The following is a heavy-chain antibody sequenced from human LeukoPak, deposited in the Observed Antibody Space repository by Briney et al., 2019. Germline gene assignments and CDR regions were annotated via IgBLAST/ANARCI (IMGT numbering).Heavy chain of an antibody. CDR2: IYSGGST. D-gene: IGHD3-9*01. CDR3: ARDPPPIHDILTGYYRSLYYYGMDV. J-gene: IGHJ6*02. Sequence: GGSLRLSCAASGFTVSSNYMSWVRQAPGKGLEWVSVIYSGGSTYYADSVKGRFTISRDNSENTLYLQMNSLRAEDTAVYYRARDPPPIHDILTGYYRSLYYYGMDVWGQGTTVTVSS. V-gene: IGHV3-66*01. CDR1: GFTVSSNY.